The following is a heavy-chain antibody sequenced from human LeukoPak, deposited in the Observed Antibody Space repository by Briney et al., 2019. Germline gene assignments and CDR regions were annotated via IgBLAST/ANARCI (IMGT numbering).Heavy chain of an antibody. Sequence: PGRSLRLSCAASGFTFSSYAMHWVRQAPGKGLEGVAVISYDGSNKYYADSVKGRFTISRDNSKNTLYLQMNSLRAEDTAVYYCARPPRGRGTPPKIDYWGQGTLVTVSS. D-gene: IGHD3-10*01. CDR1: GFTFSSYA. CDR3: ARPPRGRGTPPKIDY. J-gene: IGHJ4*02. V-gene: IGHV3-30-3*01. CDR2: ISYDGSNK.